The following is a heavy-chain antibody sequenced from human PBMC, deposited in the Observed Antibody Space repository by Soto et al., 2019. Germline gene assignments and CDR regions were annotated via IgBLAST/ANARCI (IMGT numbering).Heavy chain of an antibody. CDR1: GFTFSSYA. J-gene: IGHJ6*03. CDR3: AKDRGYCTNGVCYTPYYYYYYMDV. CDR2: ISGSGGST. V-gene: IGHV3-23*01. D-gene: IGHD2-8*01. Sequence: GGSLRLSCAASGFTFSSYAMSWVRQAPGKGLEWVSAISGSGGSTYYADSVKGRFTISRANSKNTLSLQMNSLRAEDTAVYYCAKDRGYCTNGVCYTPYYYYYYMDVWGKGTTVTVSS.